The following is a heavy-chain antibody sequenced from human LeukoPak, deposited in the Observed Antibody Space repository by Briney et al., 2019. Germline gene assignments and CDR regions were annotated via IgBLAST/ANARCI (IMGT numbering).Heavy chain of an antibody. V-gene: IGHV3-7*01. CDR3: ARISSAVAGGDY. Sequence: PGGSLRLSCGAFGLTLSNSWMSWVRQAPGKGLEWVANIKRDGSETYYVDSVKGRFTISRDNAKNSLYLQMDSLRAEDTAVYYCARISSAVAGGDYWGQGTLVIVSS. CDR2: IKRDGSET. D-gene: IGHD6-19*01. CDR1: GLTLSNSW. J-gene: IGHJ4*02.